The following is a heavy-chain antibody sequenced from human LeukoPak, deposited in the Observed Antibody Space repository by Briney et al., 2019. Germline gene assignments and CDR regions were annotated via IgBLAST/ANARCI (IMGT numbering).Heavy chain of an antibody. Sequence: GGPLRLSFAAPGSSFSSYALSWVRQPPGGGLEWASTLRGSSTSTYYADSVKGLFTRSRDNSKNTLYLQMNSLRAEDTAVYYCARDPAYYYDNSGYYSGGYFDYWGQGTLVTVSS. D-gene: IGHD3-22*01. J-gene: IGHJ4*02. CDR3: ARDPAYYYDNSGYYSGGYFDY. CDR1: GSSFSSYA. V-gene: IGHV3-23*01. CDR2: LRGSSTST.